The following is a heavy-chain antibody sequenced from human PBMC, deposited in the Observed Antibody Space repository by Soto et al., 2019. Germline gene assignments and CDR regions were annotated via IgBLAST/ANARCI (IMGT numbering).Heavy chain of an antibody. Sequence: PGGSLRLSCAASGFTFSSYGMHWVRQAPGKGLEWVAVISYDGSNKYYADSVKGRFTISRDNSKNTLYLQMNSLRAEDTAVYYCAKDRYSGYDVYYYYYGMDVWGQGTTVTVSS. D-gene: IGHD5-12*01. J-gene: IGHJ6*02. CDR2: ISYDGSNK. V-gene: IGHV3-30*18. CDR1: GFTFSSYG. CDR3: AKDRYSGYDVYYYYYGMDV.